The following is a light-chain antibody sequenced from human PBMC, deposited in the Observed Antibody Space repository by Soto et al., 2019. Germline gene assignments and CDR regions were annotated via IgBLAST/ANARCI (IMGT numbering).Light chain of an antibody. Sequence: EVVLTQSPGTLSLSPGARVTLYCRASQFVSSTYLAWYQQRPGQAPRLLIYGASSRATGIPDRFSGGGSETDFTLTISRLESEDSAVYYCQQYGISPFTFGGGTKVDNK. J-gene: IGKJ4*01. CDR3: QQYGISPFT. CDR1: QFVSSTY. V-gene: IGKV3-20*01. CDR2: GAS.